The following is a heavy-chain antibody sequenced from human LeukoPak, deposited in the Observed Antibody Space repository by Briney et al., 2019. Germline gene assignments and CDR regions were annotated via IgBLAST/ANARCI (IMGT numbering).Heavy chain of an antibody. CDR2: IIPIFGTA. D-gene: IGHD3-22*01. J-gene: IGHJ5*02. CDR1: GGTFSSYA. V-gene: IGHV1-69*05. CDR3: GCDSSGYYHNNWFDP. Sequence: SVKVSCKGSGGTFSSYAISWVRQAPGQGLEWMGGIIPIFGTANYAQKFQGRVTITTDESTSTAYMELSSLRSEDTAVYYCGCDSSGYYHNNWFDPWGQGTLVTVSS.